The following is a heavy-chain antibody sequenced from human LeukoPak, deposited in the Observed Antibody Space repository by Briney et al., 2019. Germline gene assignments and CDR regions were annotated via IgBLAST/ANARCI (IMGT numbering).Heavy chain of an antibody. CDR3: ARVGSGWYDFDY. V-gene: IGHV3-53*04. D-gene: IGHD6-19*01. CDR1: GFTVSSNY. Sequence: GGSLRLSCAASGFTVSSNYMSWVRQAPGKGLEWVSVIYSGSSSTYYTDSVKGRFTISRHNSRNTLYLQMNSLRAEDTAVYYCARVGSGWYDFDYWGQGTLVTVSS. J-gene: IGHJ4*02. CDR2: IYSGSSST.